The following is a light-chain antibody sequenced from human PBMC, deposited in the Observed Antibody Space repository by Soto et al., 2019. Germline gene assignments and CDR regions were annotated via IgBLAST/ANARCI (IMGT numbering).Light chain of an antibody. CDR1: SSDVGGYNY. V-gene: IGLV2-14*03. Sequence: QRVRTRAVSGSGADLGASRILSTGTSSDVGGYNYVSWYQQHPGIAPKVMIYDVSNRPSGVSNRFSGSKSGNTASLTISGLQAEDEADYYCLSYTTSSTYVFGTGTKATVL. CDR2: DVS. CDR3: LSYTTSSTYV. J-gene: IGLJ1*01.